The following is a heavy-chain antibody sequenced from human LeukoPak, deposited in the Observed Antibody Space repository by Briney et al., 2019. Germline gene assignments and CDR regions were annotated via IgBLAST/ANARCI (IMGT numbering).Heavy chain of an antibody. D-gene: IGHD3-22*01. CDR1: GFIFSSYA. CDR3: ARDPGGYYYDTSGYFGSYFDY. V-gene: IGHV3-23*01. Sequence: GGSQSLACPASGFIFSSYAMSWVWQPPEKGLGWVSDSGGSGGSTYFADSGAGRFSLSREQSKNTLYMQMTSLRAADTAVTYCARDPGGYYYDTSGYFGSYFDYWGQGALVTVSS. J-gene: IGHJ4*02. CDR2: SGGSGGST.